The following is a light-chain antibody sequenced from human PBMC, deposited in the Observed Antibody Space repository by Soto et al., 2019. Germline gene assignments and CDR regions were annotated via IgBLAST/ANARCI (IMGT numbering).Light chain of an antibody. Sequence: DIQMTQSPSSVSASVCGRVTITCRASQTLNNYLTWFQQKPGKAPKVLIYAASTLQSGVPSRFSGSGSGAEFTLTISSLQPEDFATYYCQQSFSPLLTFGGGTKVDIK. CDR1: QTLNNY. CDR2: AAS. V-gene: IGKV1-39*01. CDR3: QQSFSPLLT. J-gene: IGKJ4*01.